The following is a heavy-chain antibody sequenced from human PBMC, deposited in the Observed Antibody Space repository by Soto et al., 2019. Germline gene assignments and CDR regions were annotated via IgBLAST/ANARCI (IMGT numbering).Heavy chain of an antibody. D-gene: IGHD3-3*01. CDR2: FIPVYRTL. J-gene: IGHJ4*02. V-gene: IGHV1-69*13. CDR1: GGSFGKSA. CDR3: ATGVIWIGYFTVDS. Sequence: SVKVSCKASGGSFGKSAINWVRQTPGQGLEWLGGFIPVYRTLNYAQKFQGRVTITADESTGTAYMTLSSLASDDTAVYYCATGVIWIGYFTVDSWGQGTRVTVPQ.